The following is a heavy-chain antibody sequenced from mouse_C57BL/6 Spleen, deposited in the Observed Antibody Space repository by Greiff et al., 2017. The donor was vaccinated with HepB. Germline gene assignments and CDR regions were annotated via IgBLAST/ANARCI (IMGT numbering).Heavy chain of an antibody. D-gene: IGHD1-2*01. J-gene: IGHJ4*01. CDR3: TDSYYYAMDY. Sequence: EVKLMESGGGLVQPGGSMKLSCVASGFTFSNYWMNWVRQSPEKGLEWVAQIRLKSDNYATHYAESVKGRFTISRDDSKSSVYLQMNNLRAEDTGIYYCTDSYYYAMDYWGQGTSVTVSS. CDR2: IRLKSDNYAT. V-gene: IGHV6-3*01. CDR1: GFTFSNYW.